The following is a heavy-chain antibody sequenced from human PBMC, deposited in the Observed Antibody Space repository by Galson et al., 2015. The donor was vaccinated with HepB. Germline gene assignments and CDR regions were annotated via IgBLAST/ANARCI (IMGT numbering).Heavy chain of an antibody. V-gene: IGHV2-70*01. CDR3: ARIREVGATGWFDP. CDR1: GFSLSTSGMC. J-gene: IGHJ5*02. D-gene: IGHD1-26*01. CDR2: IDWDDDK. Sequence: PPLVKPTQTLTLPCTFPGFSLSTSGMCVSWIRQPPGKALEWLALIDWDDDKYYSTSLKTRLTISKDTSKNQVVLTMTNMDPVDTATYYCARIREVGATGWFDPWGQGTLVTVSS.